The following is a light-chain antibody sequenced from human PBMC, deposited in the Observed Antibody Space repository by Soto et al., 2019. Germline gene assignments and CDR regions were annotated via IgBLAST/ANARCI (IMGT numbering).Light chain of an antibody. CDR3: QQRHNWPIT. CDR1: QSVSNNY. Sequence: PGTLSLSTGERATLSFRASQSVSNNYLAWYQQKPGQAPRLLIYGASNRATGIPDRFSGSGSGTDFTLTISSLEPADFGVYYCQQRHNWPITFGQGTRLEIK. J-gene: IGKJ5*01. V-gene: IGKV3D-20*02. CDR2: GAS.